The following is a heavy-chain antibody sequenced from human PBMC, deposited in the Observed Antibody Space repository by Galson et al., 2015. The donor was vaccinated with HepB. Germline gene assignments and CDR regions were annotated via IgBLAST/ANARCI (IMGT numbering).Heavy chain of an antibody. J-gene: IGHJ4*02. CDR3: VREQGYGDHRTSDY. Sequence: SLRLSCAASGFTFNSHGMHWVRQAPGKGLEWVAVIVYTGTSKYYADSVKGRFTISRDTSENTLYLQMNSLRVEDTAVYYCVREQGYGDHRTSDYWGQGTLVTVSS. CDR2: IVYTGTSK. D-gene: IGHD4-17*01. CDR1: GFTFNSHG. V-gene: IGHV3-33*01.